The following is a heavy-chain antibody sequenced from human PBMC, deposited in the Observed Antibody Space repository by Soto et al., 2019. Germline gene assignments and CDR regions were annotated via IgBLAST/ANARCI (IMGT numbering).Heavy chain of an antibody. Sequence: ASVKVSCKASGYPFNKYVIHWVRQAPGQRLEWMGWINAGNGVTKYSQRFQGRVTITRDTSATTAFMEPSSLQSEDTAVYFCARSKTGTYNEYLEYWGQGTLVTVSS. J-gene: IGHJ1*01. V-gene: IGHV1-3*01. CDR2: INAGNGVT. CDR1: GYPFNKYV. D-gene: IGHD1-26*01. CDR3: ARSKTGTYNEYLEY.